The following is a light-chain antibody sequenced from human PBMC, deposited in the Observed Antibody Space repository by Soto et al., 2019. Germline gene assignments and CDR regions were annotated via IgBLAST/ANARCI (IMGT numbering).Light chain of an antibody. CDR2: KVS. J-gene: IGKJ2*02. V-gene: IGKV2-30*01. CDR1: QSLVFGDGNTY. Sequence: DVVMTQSPLSMPVTLGQPASISCRSSQSLVFGDGNTYLDWFQQRPGQSPRRLIYKVSNRESWVPDRFCGSGSGTDFTLKISRGEADDVGVYYCMQHTHWPPCTFGQGTKLEI. CDR3: MQHTHWPPCT.